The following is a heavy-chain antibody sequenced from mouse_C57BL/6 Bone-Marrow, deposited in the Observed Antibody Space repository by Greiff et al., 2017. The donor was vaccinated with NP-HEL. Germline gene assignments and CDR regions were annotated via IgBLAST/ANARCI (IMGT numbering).Heavy chain of an antibody. D-gene: IGHD2-1*01. Sequence: EVKLVESGAELVRPGASVKLSCTASGFNIKDDYMHWVKQRPEQGLEWIGWIDPENGDTEYASKFQGKATITADTSSNTAYLQLSSLTSEDTAVYYCTTLYGNYDYWGQGTTLTVSS. J-gene: IGHJ2*01. V-gene: IGHV14-4*01. CDR3: TTLYGNYDY. CDR2: IDPENGDT. CDR1: GFNIKDDY.